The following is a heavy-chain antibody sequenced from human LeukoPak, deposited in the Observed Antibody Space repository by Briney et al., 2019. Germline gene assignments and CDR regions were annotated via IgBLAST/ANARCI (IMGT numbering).Heavy chain of an antibody. CDR2: ISGSGGST. Sequence: GGSLRLSCAASGFTFSSYAMSWVRQAPGKGLEWVSAISGSGGSTYYADSVKGRFTISRDNSKNTLYLQMNSLRAEDTAVYYCAKTYSSSWYPPYYFDYWGQGTLVTVSS. CDR1: GFTFSSYA. V-gene: IGHV3-23*01. D-gene: IGHD6-13*01. J-gene: IGHJ4*02. CDR3: AKTYSSSWYPPYYFDY.